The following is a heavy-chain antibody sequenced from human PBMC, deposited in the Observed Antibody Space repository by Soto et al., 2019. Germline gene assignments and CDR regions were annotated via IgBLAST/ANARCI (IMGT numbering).Heavy chain of an antibody. CDR2: IYYSGST. CDR1: GGSISSSSYY. CDR3: ASGTTTNFDY. J-gene: IGHJ4*02. V-gene: IGHV4-39*07. D-gene: IGHD1-1*01. Sequence: PSETLSLTCTVSGGSISSSSYYWGWIRQPPGKGLEWIGSIYYSGSTYYNPSLKGRVTISVDTSKNQFSLKLSSVTAADTAVYYCASGTTTNFDYWGQGTLVTVSS.